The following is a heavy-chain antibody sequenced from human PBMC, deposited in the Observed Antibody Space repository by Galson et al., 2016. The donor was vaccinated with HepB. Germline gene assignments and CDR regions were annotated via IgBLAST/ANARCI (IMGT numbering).Heavy chain of an antibody. D-gene: IGHD6-19*01. Sequence: SLRLSCAASVSTFRSYVMSWVRQAPGKGLEWVSAIRESGDTHYADSVKGRFTISRDNSMNTLYLQMNNLRAEDTAVYFCATSRPYGTGWFGVNDYWGQGTLVTVSS. CDR2: IRESGDT. V-gene: IGHV3-23*01. CDR1: VSTFRSYV. J-gene: IGHJ4*02. CDR3: ATSRPYGTGWFGVNDY.